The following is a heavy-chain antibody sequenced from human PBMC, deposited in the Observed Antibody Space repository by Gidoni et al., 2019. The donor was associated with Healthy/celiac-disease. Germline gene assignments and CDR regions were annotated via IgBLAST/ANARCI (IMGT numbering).Heavy chain of an antibody. Sequence: QLQLQESGPGLVKPSETLTLTCTVSGGSISSSSYYWGWIRQPPGKGLEWIGSIYYSGSTYYNPSLKSRVTISVDTSKNQFSLKLSSVTAADTAVYYCASGALNHYYYDSSGYFDWGQGTLVTVSS. CDR3: ASGALNHYYYDSSGYFD. CDR2: IYYSGST. CDR1: GGSISSSSYY. V-gene: IGHV4-39*01. D-gene: IGHD3-22*01. J-gene: IGHJ4*02.